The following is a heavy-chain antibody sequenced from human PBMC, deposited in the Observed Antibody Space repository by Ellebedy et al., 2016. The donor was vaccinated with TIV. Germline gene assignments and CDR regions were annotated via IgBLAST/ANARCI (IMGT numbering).Heavy chain of an antibody. CDR3: AKARGSSVIDYNYFGMDV. V-gene: IGHV3-48*01. CDR2: ISSSSSTI. CDR1: GFTFSSYS. D-gene: IGHD2-21*01. Sequence: GESLKISXAASGFTFSSYSMNWVRQAPGKGLEWVSYISSSSSTIYYADSVKGRFTISRDNAKNSLYLQMSSLRAEDTAVYYCAKARGSSVIDYNYFGMDVWGHGTTVTVSS. J-gene: IGHJ6*02.